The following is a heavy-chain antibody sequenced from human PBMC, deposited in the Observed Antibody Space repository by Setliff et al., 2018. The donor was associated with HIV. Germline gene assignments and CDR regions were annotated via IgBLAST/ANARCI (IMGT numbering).Heavy chain of an antibody. V-gene: IGHV1-18*01. CDR3: ARSDYYDSSGYDY. Sequence: ASVKVSCKASGDTFNNCAVTWVRQAPGQGLEWMGGSIPLFGTTNYAQKLQGRVTMTTDTSTSTAYMELRSLRSDDTAVYYCARSDYYDSSGYDYWGQGTLVTVSS. D-gene: IGHD3-22*01. CDR1: GDTFNNCA. CDR2: SIPLFGTT. J-gene: IGHJ4*02.